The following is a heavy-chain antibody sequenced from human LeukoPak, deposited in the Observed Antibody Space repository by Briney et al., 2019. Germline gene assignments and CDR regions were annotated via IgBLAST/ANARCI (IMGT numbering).Heavy chain of an antibody. Sequence: PGGSLRLSCAASGFTFSSYSMNWVRQAPGKGLEWVAVISYDGSNKYYADSVKGRFTISRDNSKNTLYLQMNSLRAEDTAVYYCAKDPGDIVVVPAAGWGQGTLVTVSS. CDR2: ISYDGSNK. D-gene: IGHD2-2*01. V-gene: IGHV3-30*18. CDR1: GFTFSSYS. CDR3: AKDPGDIVVVPAAG. J-gene: IGHJ4*02.